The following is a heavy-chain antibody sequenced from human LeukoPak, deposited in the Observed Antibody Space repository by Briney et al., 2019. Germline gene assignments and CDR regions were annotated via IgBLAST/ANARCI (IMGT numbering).Heavy chain of an antibody. V-gene: IGHV3-43*02. CDR1: GFSFENCA. CDR2: ISGNGDDK. CDR3: TRGGRLHPQSPY. J-gene: IGHJ4*02. Sequence: GGSLRLSCAASGFSFENCAMHWVRQVPGKGLEWVSLISGNGDDKTYAHFVKGRFTISRDNAKNSLYLQMSSLRAEDTAVYYCTRGGRLHPQSPYWGQGTLVTVSS. D-gene: IGHD3-16*01.